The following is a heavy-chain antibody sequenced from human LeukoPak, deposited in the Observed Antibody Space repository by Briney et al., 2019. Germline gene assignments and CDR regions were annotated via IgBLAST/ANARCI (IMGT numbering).Heavy chain of an antibody. CDR1: GGSISSSSYY. D-gene: IGHD6-13*01. V-gene: IGHV4-39*01. J-gene: IGHJ5*02. Sequence: SSETLSLTCTVSGGSISSSSYYWGWIRQPPGKGLEWIGSIYYSGSTYYNPSLKSRVTISVDTSKNQFSLKLSSVTAADTAVYYCVRHRGLGQQLRWFDPWGQGTLVTVSS. CDR3: VRHRGLGQQLRWFDP. CDR2: IYYSGST.